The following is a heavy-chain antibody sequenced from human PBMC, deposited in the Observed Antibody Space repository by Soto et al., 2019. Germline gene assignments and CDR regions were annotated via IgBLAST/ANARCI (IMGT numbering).Heavy chain of an antibody. CDR2: INASNGTT. CDR1: GVTFSSYD. J-gene: IGHJ3*02. CDR3: ARVRVAGRAAFDI. D-gene: IGHD6-19*01. Sequence: GAPVKVSCKAPGVTFSSYDISWVRQSPGQGLEWMGWINASNGTTKYAQKFQGRVTITGDTSASTAYMELSSLRSEDTAVYYCARVRVAGRAAFDIWGQGTMVTVSS. V-gene: IGHV1-3*01.